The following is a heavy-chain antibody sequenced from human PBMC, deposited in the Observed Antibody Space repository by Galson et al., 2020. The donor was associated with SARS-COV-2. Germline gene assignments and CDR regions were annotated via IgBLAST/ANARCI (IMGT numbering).Heavy chain of an antibody. V-gene: IGHV6-1*01. D-gene: IGHD2-15*01. CDR1: GDSVSSNSAA. J-gene: IGHJ3*01. CDR2: TYYRSQWST. CDR3: AGSVARTVTLPS. Sequence: SQTLSLTCAISGDSVSSNSAAWNWIRPSPSRGLEWLGRTYYRSQWSTEYAVSVKSRITINPDTSKNQFSLQLNSVTPEDTAIYYCAGSVARTVTLPSWAQGRMVIVSS.